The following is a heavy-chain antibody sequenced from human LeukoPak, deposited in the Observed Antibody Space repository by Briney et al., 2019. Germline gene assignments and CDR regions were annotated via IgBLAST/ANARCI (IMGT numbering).Heavy chain of an antibody. V-gene: IGHV3-30*02. D-gene: IGHD3-10*01. CDR1: GFTFSSYG. CDR2: IQYDGSNK. J-gene: IGHJ5*02. CDR3: AGELEVSGGILWFGELETFDP. Sequence: PGGSLRLSCAASGFTFSSYGRHWVRQAPGKGLEWVAFIQYDGSNKYYADSVKGRFTISRDNSKNTLYLQMNSLRAEDTAVYYCAGELEVSGGILWFGELETFDPWGQGTLVTVSS.